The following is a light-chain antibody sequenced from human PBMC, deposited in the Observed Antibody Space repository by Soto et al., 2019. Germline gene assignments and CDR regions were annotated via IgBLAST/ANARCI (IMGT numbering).Light chain of an antibody. J-gene: IGLJ3*02. CDR1: SSDVGGYNY. CDR2: EVT. Sequence: QSALTQPPSASGSPGQSVTISCTGASSDVGGYNYVSWCQQHPGKAPKLMIYEVTKRPSGVPDRFSGSKSGNTASLTVSGLQAEDEAAYYCSSYAGSNNLVFGGGTKLTVL. V-gene: IGLV2-8*01. CDR3: SSYAGSNNLV.